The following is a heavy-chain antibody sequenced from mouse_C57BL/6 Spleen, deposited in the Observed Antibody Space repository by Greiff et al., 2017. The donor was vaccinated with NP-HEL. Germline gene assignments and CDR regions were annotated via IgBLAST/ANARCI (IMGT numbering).Heavy chain of an antibody. D-gene: IGHD1-1*01. V-gene: IGHV1-80*01. Sequence: VKLQESGAELVKPGASVKISCKASGYAFSSYWMNWVKQRPGKGLEWIGQIYPGDGDTNYNGKFKGKATLTADKSSSTAYMQLSSLTSEDSAVYFCARSPLYGSSYDYAMDYWGQGTSVTVSS. CDR3: ARSPLYGSSYDYAMDY. CDR2: IYPGDGDT. J-gene: IGHJ4*01. CDR1: GYAFSSYW.